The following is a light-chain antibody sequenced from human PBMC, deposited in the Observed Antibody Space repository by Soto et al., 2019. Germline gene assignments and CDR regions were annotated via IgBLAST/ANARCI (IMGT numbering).Light chain of an antibody. J-gene: IGLJ3*02. V-gene: IGLV2-14*03. CDR1: SSDIGGYNY. CDR2: DVS. Sequence: QSALTQPASVSGSPGQSITISCTGTSSDIGGYNYVSWYQQHPGKAPKLMIYDVSRRPSGISNRFSGSKSGNTASLTISGLQAEDEADYYCSAYTTSGSRLFGGGTKLTV. CDR3: SAYTTSGSRL.